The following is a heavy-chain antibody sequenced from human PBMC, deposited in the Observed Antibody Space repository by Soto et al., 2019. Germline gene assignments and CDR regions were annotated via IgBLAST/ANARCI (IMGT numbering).Heavy chain of an antibody. V-gene: IGHV3-15*07. Sequence: GGSLRLSCAASGFTFSNAWMNWVRQAPGKGLEWVGRIKSKTDGGTTDYAAPVKGRFTISRDDSKNTLYLQMNSLKTEDTAVKYCTTGDFTIFGVVYYYGLDVWGQGTTVTVS. J-gene: IGHJ6*02. CDR2: IKSKTDGGTT. D-gene: IGHD3-3*01. CDR1: GFTFSNAW. CDR3: TTGDFTIFGVVYYYGLDV.